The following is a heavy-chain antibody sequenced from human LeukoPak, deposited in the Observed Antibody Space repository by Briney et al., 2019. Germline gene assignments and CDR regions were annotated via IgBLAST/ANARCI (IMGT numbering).Heavy chain of an antibody. Sequence: SVKVSCKASGGTFSSYAISWVRQAPGQGLEWMGGIIPIFGTANYAQKFQGRVTITTDESTSTAYMELSSLRSEDTAVYYCASSPFDFWSGYYYYYYYMDVWGKGTTVTVSS. D-gene: IGHD3-3*01. CDR1: GGTFSSYA. V-gene: IGHV1-69*05. CDR2: IIPIFGTA. CDR3: ASSPFDFWSGYYYYYYYMDV. J-gene: IGHJ6*03.